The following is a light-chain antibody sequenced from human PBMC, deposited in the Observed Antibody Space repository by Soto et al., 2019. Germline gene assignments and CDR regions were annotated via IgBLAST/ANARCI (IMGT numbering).Light chain of an antibody. CDR1: QSVSSSY. CDR3: HHYGNSPKT. J-gene: IGKJ1*01. Sequence: IDLTHSPGTLSLSPGERATLSCRASQSVSSSYLAWYQQKPGQAPRLLIHGASTRATGTPDRFSGSGSGTDFTLTISRLEPEDFAVYYCHHYGNSPKTFGQVTKVDIK. V-gene: IGKV3-20*01. CDR2: GAS.